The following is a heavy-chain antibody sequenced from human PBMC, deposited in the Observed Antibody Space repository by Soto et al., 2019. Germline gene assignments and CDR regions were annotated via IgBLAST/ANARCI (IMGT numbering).Heavy chain of an antibody. J-gene: IGHJ6*02. Sequence: LRLSCAASGFTFSSYSMNWVRQAPGKGLEWVSSISSSSSYIYYADSVKGRFTISRDNAKNSLYLQMNSLRAEDTAVYYCARDRRYCSGGSCYSYGMDVWGQGTTVTVSS. CDR1: GFTFSSYS. D-gene: IGHD2-15*01. V-gene: IGHV3-21*01. CDR3: ARDRRYCSGGSCYSYGMDV. CDR2: ISSSSSYI.